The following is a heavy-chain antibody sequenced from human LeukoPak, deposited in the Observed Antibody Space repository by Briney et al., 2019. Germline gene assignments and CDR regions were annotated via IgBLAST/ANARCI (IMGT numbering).Heavy chain of an antibody. CDR2: IHTSGGST. J-gene: IGHJ3*02. D-gene: IGHD2-21*02. CDR1: SYNFISHS. CDR3: AGEASCGGDCYSVGGAFDI. Sequence: SCKASSYNFISHSTHWERQATRQPPERMGTIHTSGGSTRYAQKFHGRVTMTRDTSTCTAYMELNRLRFDDTSVYYCAGEASCGGDCYSVGGAFDIWGQGTMITVYS. V-gene: IGHV1-46*01.